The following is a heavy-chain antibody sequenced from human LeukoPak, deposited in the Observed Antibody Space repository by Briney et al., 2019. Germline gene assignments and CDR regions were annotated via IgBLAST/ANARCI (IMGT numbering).Heavy chain of an antibody. J-gene: IGHJ4*02. CDR2: INPNSGGT. CDR3: ARVPYRRLLSRSGYSHFDY. CDR1: GYTFTGYY. Sequence: GASVKVSCKASGYTFTGYYMHWVRQAPGQGLEWMGWINPNSGGTNYAQKFQGRVTMTRDTSISTAYMELSRLRSDDTAVYYCARVPYRRLLSRSGYSHFDYWGQGTLVTVSS. D-gene: IGHD3-22*01. V-gene: IGHV1-2*02.